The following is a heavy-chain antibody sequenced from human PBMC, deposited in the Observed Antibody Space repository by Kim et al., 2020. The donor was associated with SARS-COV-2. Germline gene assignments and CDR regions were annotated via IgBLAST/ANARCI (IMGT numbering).Heavy chain of an antibody. V-gene: IGHV4-31*03. CDR2: IYYSGST. D-gene: IGHD2-15*01. CDR1: GGSISSGGYY. J-gene: IGHJ2*01. CDR3: ARDPHRSPYCSGGSCDWYFDL. Sequence: SETLSLTCTVSGGSISSGGYYWSWIRQHPGKGLEWIGYIYYSGSTYYNPSLKSRVTISVDTSKNQFSLKLSSVTAADTAVYYCARDPHRSPYCSGGSCDWYFDLWGRGTLVTVSS.